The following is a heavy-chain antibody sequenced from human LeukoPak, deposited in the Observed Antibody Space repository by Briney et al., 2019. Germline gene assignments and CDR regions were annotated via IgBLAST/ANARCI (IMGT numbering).Heavy chain of an antibody. Sequence: SGTLSLTCAVSGGSIISTNWWSWVRQPPGKGLEWIGEIYHSGSTNYNPSLKSRVTISVDTSKNQFSLKLSSVTAADTAVYYCARDHNYYDSSDAFDIWGQGTMVTVSS. D-gene: IGHD3-22*01. V-gene: IGHV4-4*02. CDR3: ARDHNYYDSSDAFDI. CDR1: GGSIISTNW. J-gene: IGHJ3*02. CDR2: IYHSGST.